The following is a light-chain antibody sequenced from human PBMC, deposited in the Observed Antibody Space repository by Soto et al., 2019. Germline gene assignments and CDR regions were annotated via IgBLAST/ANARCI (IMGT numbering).Light chain of an antibody. J-gene: IGKJ2*01. V-gene: IGKV2-30*01. Sequence: DVVLTQSPLFLSATLGQPASISCRSSEGLVYGDGNTFLSWFQRRPGHAPRRLIYAVSDRDSGVPDRFSGSGSGTDFTLRISRVEAEDVGVYFCMQGTHWPFTFGQGTQVDIK. CDR2: AVS. CDR3: MQGTHWPFT. CDR1: EGLVYGDGNTF.